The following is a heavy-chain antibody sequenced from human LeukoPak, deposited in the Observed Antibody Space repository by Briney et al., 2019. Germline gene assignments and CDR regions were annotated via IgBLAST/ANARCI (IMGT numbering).Heavy chain of an antibody. J-gene: IGHJ4*02. CDR1: GFTFSTYE. V-gene: IGHV3-23*01. CDR3: AKGMTTVTTVY. Sequence: PGGSLRLSCAASGFTFSTYEMNWVRQAPGKGLEWVSAISGSGGSTYYADSVKGRFTISRDNSKNTLYLQMNSLRAEDTAVYYCAKGMTTVTTVYWGQGTLVTVSS. D-gene: IGHD4-17*01. CDR2: ISGSGGST.